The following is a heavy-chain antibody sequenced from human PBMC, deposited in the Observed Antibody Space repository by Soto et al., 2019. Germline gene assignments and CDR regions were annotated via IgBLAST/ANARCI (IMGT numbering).Heavy chain of an antibody. Sequence: GGSLRLSCTTSGFIFSDYTMNWVRQTPGKGLEWVASISTTSVYIYYIDSVKGRFTISRDNAENSLFLQMNSLRAEDTALYYCKRSLYEPRPRNDFDMWGLGTMVTVSS. J-gene: IGHJ3*02. D-gene: IGHD3-16*01. CDR2: ISTTSVYI. CDR3: KRSLYEPRPRNDFDM. CDR1: GFIFSDYT. V-gene: IGHV3-21*01.